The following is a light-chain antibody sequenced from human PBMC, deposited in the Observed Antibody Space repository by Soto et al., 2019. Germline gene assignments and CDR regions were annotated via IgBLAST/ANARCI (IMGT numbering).Light chain of an antibody. CDR1: SSDVGIHNL. Sequence: QSALTQPASVSGSPGQSITISCTGTSSDVGIHNLVSWYQQHPGQAPKLMIYEVSKRPLGVSARFSASKSGNTASLTISGLQAEDEADYYCCSYGGSRAVFGGGTKLTVL. J-gene: IGLJ7*01. CDR3: CSYGGSRAV. CDR2: EVS. V-gene: IGLV2-23*02.